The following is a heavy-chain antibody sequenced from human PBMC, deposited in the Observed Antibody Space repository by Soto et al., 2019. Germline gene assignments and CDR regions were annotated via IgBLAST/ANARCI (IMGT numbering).Heavy chain of an antibody. Sequence: QVQLVQSGAEVKKPGSSVKVSCKASGGTFSSYAISWVRQAPGQGLEWMGGIIPIFGTADYAQKFQGRVTSTADESTSTAYMELSSLRSEDTAVYYCASSRLGGTGYYYGMDVWGQGTTVTVSS. CDR2: IIPIFGTA. J-gene: IGHJ6*02. CDR3: ASSRLGGTGYYYGMDV. V-gene: IGHV1-69*12. D-gene: IGHD3-16*01. CDR1: GGTFSSYA.